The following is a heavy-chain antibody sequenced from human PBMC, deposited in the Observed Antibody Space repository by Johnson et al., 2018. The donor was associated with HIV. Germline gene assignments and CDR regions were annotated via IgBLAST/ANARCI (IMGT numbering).Heavy chain of an antibody. CDR2: ISNDGSFQ. CDR1: GFTFGSYA. V-gene: IGHV3-30*04. D-gene: IGHD5-12*01. CDR3: ARGAVGGYVSVDAFHI. Sequence: VQLVESGGGVVQPGRSLRLSCAASGFTFGSYAMHWVRQAPGKGLERVAVISNDGSFQYYTDSVKGRSTISRDNSKNTLYLQMHSLTPEDTAVYYCARGAVGGYVSVDAFHIWGQGTLVTVSS. J-gene: IGHJ3*02.